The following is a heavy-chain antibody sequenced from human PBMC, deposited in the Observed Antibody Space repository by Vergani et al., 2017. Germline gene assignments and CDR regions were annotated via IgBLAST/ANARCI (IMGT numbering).Heavy chain of an antibody. CDR2: ISHSGST. Sequence: QVQLQESGPGLVKPPGTLSLTCAVSGGFVSSTNWWSWVRQPPGKGLEWIGEISHSGSTNYNPSLKSRVTISADKSKNQFSLKLSSVTAADTAVYYCARSPGRSDLNYFDPWGQGTLVTVSS. V-gene: IGHV4-4*03. CDR3: ARSPGRSDLNYFDP. CDR1: GGFVSSTNW. D-gene: IGHD1-7*01. J-gene: IGHJ5*02.